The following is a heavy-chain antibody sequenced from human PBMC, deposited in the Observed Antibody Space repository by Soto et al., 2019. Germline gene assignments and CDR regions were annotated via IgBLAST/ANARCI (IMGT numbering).Heavy chain of an antibody. D-gene: IGHD6-13*01. Sequence: GESLKISCKGSGYSFTSYWISWGRQMPGKGLEWMGRIDPSDSYTNYSPSFQGHVTISADKSISTAYLQWSSLKASDTAMYYCASIAAAGTLASDYWGQGTLVTVYS. CDR3: ASIAAAGTLASDY. CDR1: GYSFTSYW. J-gene: IGHJ4*02. CDR2: IDPSDSYT. V-gene: IGHV5-10-1*01.